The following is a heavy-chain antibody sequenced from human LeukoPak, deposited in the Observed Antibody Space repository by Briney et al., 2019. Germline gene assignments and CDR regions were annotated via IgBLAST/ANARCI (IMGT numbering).Heavy chain of an antibody. V-gene: IGHV3-7*01. CDR2: IKQDGSEK. J-gene: IGHJ4*02. Sequence: GGSLRLSCAASGFTFSSYAMSWVRQAPGKGLEWVANIKQDGSEKYYVDSVKGRFTISRDNAKNSLYLQMNSLRAEDTAVYYCARASLGSFDYWGQGTLVTVSS. CDR1: GFTFSSYA. CDR3: ARASLGSFDY.